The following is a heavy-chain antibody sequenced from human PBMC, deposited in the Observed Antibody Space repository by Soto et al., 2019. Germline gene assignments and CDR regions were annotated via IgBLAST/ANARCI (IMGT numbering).Heavy chain of an antibody. Sequence: DVQLVESGGGLVKPGGSLRLSCAGSGFTFSHYSMNWVRQPPGKGLEWVASISSTSRYIYYADSLKGRFTISRDNAKDALFLQMNSLTAEDKAIYFSANGTDTAMELGLDDCGQGIRVTVSS. V-gene: IGHV3-21*01. CDR2: ISSTSRYI. D-gene: IGHD5-18*01. CDR3: ANGTDTAMELGLDD. J-gene: IGHJ4*02. CDR1: GFTFSHYS.